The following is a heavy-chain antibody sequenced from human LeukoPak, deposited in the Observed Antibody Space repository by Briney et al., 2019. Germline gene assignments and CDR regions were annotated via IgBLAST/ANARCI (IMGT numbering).Heavy chain of an antibody. J-gene: IGHJ5*02. CDR1: GFTFSSYA. CDR2: ISGSGGST. CDR3: AKAGDYGDFNWFDP. V-gene: IGHV3-23*01. D-gene: IGHD4-17*01. Sequence: GGSLRLSCAAPGFTFSSYAMSWVRQAPGKGLEWVSAISGSGGSTYYADSVKGRFTISRDNSKNTLHLQMNSLRAEDTAVYYCAKAGDYGDFNWFDPWGQGTLVTVSS.